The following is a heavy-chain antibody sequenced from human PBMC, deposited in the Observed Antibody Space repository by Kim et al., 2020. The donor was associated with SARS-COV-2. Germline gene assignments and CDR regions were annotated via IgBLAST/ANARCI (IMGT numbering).Heavy chain of an antibody. CDR1: GFTFSTYS. Sequence: GGSLRLSCAASGFTFSTYSMNWVRQAPGKGLEWVSSISSSSSYIYYAGSVKGRFTISRDNAKKSLYLQMNSLRAEDTAVYYCARVPYDSSGYPGDYWGQG. CDR3: ARVPYDSSGYPGDY. V-gene: IGHV3-21*01. J-gene: IGHJ4*02. D-gene: IGHD3-22*01. CDR2: ISSSSSYI.